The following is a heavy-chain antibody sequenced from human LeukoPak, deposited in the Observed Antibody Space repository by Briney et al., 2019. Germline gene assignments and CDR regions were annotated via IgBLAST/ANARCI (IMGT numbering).Heavy chain of an antibody. CDR3: ALEYSSGWYY. D-gene: IGHD6-19*01. CDR1: GFTFSSYA. CDR2: INGSGGST. V-gene: IGHV3-23*01. J-gene: IGHJ4*02. Sequence: GGSLRLSCAASGFTFSSYAMSWVRQAPGKGLEWVSDINGSGGSTYYADSVKGRFTISRDNSKNTLYLQMNSLRAEDTAVYYCALEYSSGWYYWGQGTLVTVSS.